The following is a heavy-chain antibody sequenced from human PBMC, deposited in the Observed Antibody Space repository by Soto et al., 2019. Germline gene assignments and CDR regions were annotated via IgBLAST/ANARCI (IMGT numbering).Heavy chain of an antibody. V-gene: IGHV1-69*04. CDR2: IIPIIGII. CDR3: AGDPDSHYNDSHAYSYP. CDR1: GGTISTYT. D-gene: IGHD3-22*01. Sequence: GASVTVSCKASGGTISTYTITWVRQDPRQGLEWMGRIIPIIGIINYAQKFQGRLTITADKFTGTAYMELTRLRSDDTAVYYCAGDPDSHYNDSHAYSYPWGQGTLVTVSS. J-gene: IGHJ5*02.